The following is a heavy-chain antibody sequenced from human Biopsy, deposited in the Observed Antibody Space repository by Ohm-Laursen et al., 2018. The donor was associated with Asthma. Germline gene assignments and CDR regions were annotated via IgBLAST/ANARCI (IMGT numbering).Heavy chain of an antibody. CDR1: RFTYE. Sequence: GSLRLSCTASRFTYEMHWVRQAPGKGLEWVSYIDKSSSTIYYADSVKGRFTISRDNAKNSLYLQMNSLRAEDTAVYFCARLAYYDRSGTHYFDHWGQGNLVTVSS. V-gene: IGHV3-48*03. D-gene: IGHD3-22*01. CDR3: ARLAYYDRSGTHYFDH. J-gene: IGHJ4*02. CDR2: IDKSSSTI.